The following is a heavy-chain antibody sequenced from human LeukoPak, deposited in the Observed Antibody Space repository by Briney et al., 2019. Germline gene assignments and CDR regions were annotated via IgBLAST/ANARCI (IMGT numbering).Heavy chain of an antibody. V-gene: IGHV1-46*01. Sequence: ASVKVPCKASGYTFTSYYMHWVRQAPGQGLEWMGIINPSGGSTSYAQKFQGRVTMTRDTSTSTVYMELSSLRSEDTAVYYCARVSGVTDYYDSSGYYYGYWGQGTLVTVSS. CDR3: ARVSGVTDYYDSSGYYYGY. CDR1: GYTFTSYY. J-gene: IGHJ4*02. D-gene: IGHD3-22*01. CDR2: INPSGGST.